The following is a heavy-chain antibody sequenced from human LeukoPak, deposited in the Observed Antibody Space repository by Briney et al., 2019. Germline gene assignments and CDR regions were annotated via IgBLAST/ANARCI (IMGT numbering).Heavy chain of an antibody. J-gene: IGHJ4*02. CDR3: AREGPRGNSQFDY. V-gene: IGHV3-33*01. D-gene: IGHD2/OR15-2a*01. CDR1: GLIFSSYG. CDR2: IWYDGSNK. Sequence: GGSLRFSRAASGLIFSSYGMHWVGQAQGKGLEWVALIWYDGSNKYYTDSVKGRLTISRDNSKNTLYLQMNNLRAEDTAVYYCAREGPRGNSQFDYWGQGTLVTVSS.